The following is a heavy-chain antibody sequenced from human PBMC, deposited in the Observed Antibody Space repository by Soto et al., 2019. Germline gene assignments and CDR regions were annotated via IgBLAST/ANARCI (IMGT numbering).Heavy chain of an antibody. CDR2: ISYDGTNK. CDR3: ARVRDSSGYYAFDI. Sequence: QVQLVESGGGVVQPGRSLRLSCAAYGFTFSSYAMHWVRQAPSTGLEWVAVISYDGTNKYYADSVKGRFTISRDNSKNTLYLQMNSLRAEDTAVYYCARVRDSSGYYAFDIWGQGTMVTVSS. D-gene: IGHD3-22*01. J-gene: IGHJ3*02. CDR1: GFTFSSYA. V-gene: IGHV3-30-3*01.